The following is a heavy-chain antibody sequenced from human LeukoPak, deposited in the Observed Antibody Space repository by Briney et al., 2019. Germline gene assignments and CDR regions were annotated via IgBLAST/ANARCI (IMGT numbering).Heavy chain of an antibody. V-gene: IGHV4-39*07. CDR2: IYYSGST. CDR3: ARDRLYGGRKYFDY. D-gene: IGHD4-23*01. Sequence: SETLSLTCTVSGGSISSYYWGWLRQPPGKGLEWIGSIYYSGSTYYNPSLKSRVTISVDTSKNQFSLKLSSVTAADTAVYYCARDRLYGGRKYFDYWGQGTLVTVSS. J-gene: IGHJ4*02. CDR1: GGSISSYY.